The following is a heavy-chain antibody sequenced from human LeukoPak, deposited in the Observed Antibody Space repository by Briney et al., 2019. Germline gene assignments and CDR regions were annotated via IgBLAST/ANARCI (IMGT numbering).Heavy chain of an antibody. J-gene: IGHJ4*02. CDR3: ARSGPKYSSGWFPGGGGGFDY. V-gene: IGHV1-69*06. CDR2: IIPIFGTA. D-gene: IGHD6-19*01. CDR1: GGTFSSYA. Sequence: ASVKVSCKASGGTFSSYAISWVRQAPGQGLEWMGGIIPIFGTANYAQKFQGRVTITADKSTSTAYMELSSLRSEDTAVYYCARSGPKYSSGWFPGGGGGFDYWGQGTLVTVSS.